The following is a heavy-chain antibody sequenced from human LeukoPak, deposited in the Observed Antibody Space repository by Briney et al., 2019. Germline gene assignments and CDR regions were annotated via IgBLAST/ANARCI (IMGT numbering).Heavy chain of an antibody. CDR3: ATSRWRYGSVDY. CDR1: GGSISNYY. Sequence: SGTLSLTCTVSGGSISNYYWSWIRQPPGKGLEWIGYIDYSGSTNYNPSLKSRVTISVDTSKNQFSLKLSSVTAADTAVYYCATSRWRYGSVDYWGQGTLVTVSS. D-gene: IGHD3-10*01. CDR2: IDYSGST. J-gene: IGHJ4*02. V-gene: IGHV4-59*01.